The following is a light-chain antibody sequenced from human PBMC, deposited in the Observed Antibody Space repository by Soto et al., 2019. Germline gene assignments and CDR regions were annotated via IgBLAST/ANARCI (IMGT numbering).Light chain of an antibody. V-gene: IGKV3-11*01. Sequence: EIVLTQSPATLSLSPGERATLSCRASHSVSTYLAWYQQKPGQAPRLLIYDASNRATGIPVRFSGSGSGTDFTLTISSLQPEDFAVYFCHQDFNLPWTFGQGTKVDIK. CDR1: HSVSTY. J-gene: IGKJ1*01. CDR3: HQDFNLPWT. CDR2: DAS.